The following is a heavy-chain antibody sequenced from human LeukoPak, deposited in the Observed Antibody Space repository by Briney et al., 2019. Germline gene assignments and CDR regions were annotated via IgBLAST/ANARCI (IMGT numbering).Heavy chain of an antibody. CDR2: IDTSGST. J-gene: IGHJ4*02. CDR1: GASISSYY. D-gene: IGHD5-24*01. Sequence: PSETLSLTCTVSGASISSYYWSWIRQPAGKGLEWIGRIDTSGSTNYNPSLKSQVTMSVDTSQNQFSLKLTSATAADTAVYFCARAYSRDAYNLGSYHFDYWGEGTLVTVSS. V-gene: IGHV4-4*07. CDR3: ARAYSRDAYNLGSYHFDY.